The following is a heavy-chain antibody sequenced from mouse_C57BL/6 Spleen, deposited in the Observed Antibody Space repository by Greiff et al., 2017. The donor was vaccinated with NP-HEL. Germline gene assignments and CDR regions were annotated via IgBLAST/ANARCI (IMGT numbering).Heavy chain of an antibody. CDR2: ISSGGSYT. J-gene: IGHJ2*01. Sequence: EVQLVESGGDLVKPGGSLKLSCAASGFTFSSYGMSWVRQTPDKRLEWVATISSGGSYTYYPDSVKGRFTISRDNAKNTLYLQMSSLKSEDTAMYYCARQSGNYGNYFDYWGQGTTLTVSS. D-gene: IGHD2-1*01. V-gene: IGHV5-6*01. CDR1: GFTFSSYG. CDR3: ARQSGNYGNYFDY.